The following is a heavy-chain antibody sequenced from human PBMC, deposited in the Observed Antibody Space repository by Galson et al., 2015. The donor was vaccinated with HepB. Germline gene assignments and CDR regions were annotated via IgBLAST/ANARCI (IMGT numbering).Heavy chain of an antibody. J-gene: IGHJ3*02. V-gene: IGHV1-18*01. CDR2: ISAYNGNT. CDR3: ARDRRHIVVVIAPDAFDI. D-gene: IGHD2-21*01. CDR1: GYTFTSYG. Sequence: SVKVSCKASGYTFTSYGISWVRQAPGQGLEWMGWISAYNGNTNYAQKLQGRVTMTTDTSTSTAYMELRSLRSDDTAVYYCARDRRHIVVVIAPDAFDIWGQGTMVTVSS.